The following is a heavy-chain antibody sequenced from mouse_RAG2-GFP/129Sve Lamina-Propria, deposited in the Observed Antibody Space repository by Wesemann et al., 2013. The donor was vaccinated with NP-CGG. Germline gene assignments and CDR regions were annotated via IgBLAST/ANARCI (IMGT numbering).Heavy chain of an antibody. Sequence: QVQLQQPGAELVEPGASVKLSCKASGYTFTSYWMNWVKQRPGRGLEWIGRIHPSDSETHYNQKFKSKATLTVDKSSSTAYIQLSSLTSEDSAVYYCARDGYSWFAYWGQGTLVTVSA. CDR1: GYTFTSYW. J-gene: IGHJ3*01. CDR2: IHPSDSET. CDR3: ARDGYSWFAY. V-gene: IGHV1-74*01. D-gene: IGHD2-3*01.